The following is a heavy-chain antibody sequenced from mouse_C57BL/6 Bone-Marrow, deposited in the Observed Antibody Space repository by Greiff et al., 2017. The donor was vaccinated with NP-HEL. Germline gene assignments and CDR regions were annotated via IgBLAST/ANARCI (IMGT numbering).Heavy chain of an antibody. CDR2: INYDGSST. Sequence: EVMLVESEGGLVQPGSSMKLSCTASGFTFSDYYMAWVRQVPEKGLEWVANINYDGSSTYYLDSLKSRFIISRDNAKNILYLQMSSLKSEDTATYYCARVESSSMAWFAYWGQGTLVTVSA. CDR3: ARVESSSMAWFAY. D-gene: IGHD2-10*02. V-gene: IGHV5-16*01. J-gene: IGHJ3*01. CDR1: GFTFSDYY.